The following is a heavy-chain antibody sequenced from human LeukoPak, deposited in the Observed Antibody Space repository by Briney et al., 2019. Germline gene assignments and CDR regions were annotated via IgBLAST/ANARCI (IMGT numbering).Heavy chain of an antibody. D-gene: IGHD2/OR15-2a*01. CDR1: GYTFTSYG. V-gene: IGHV1-18*01. CDR3: ACNLLARGRGAFDY. Sequence: ASVKVSCKASGYTFTSYGISWVRQAPGQGLEWMGWISAYNGNTNYAQKFQGRVTMTRDTSNSTAYMELSRLRSDDTAVYYCACNLLARGRGAFDYWGQGTLVTVSS. CDR2: ISAYNGNT. J-gene: IGHJ4*02.